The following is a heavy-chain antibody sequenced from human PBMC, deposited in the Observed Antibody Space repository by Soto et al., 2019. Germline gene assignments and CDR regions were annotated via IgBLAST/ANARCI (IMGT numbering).Heavy chain of an antibody. D-gene: IGHD1-26*01. CDR1: TDTFTSYY. CDR3: TRSSGGNFGIIIEGTNWVAP. J-gene: IGHJ5*02. Sequence: ASVKVSCKAPTDTFTSYYINWVRQAPGQGLEWMGVINPHGGSTAYAQKFKGRVTLTRDTSASTVYMEMSSLTSEDTAMYYCTRSSGGNFGIIIEGTNWVAPWGQGTLVTVSS. CDR2: INPHGGST. V-gene: IGHV1-46*01.